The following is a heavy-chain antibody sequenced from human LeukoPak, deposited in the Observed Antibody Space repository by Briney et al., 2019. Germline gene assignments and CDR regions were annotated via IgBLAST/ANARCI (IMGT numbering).Heavy chain of an antibody. J-gene: IGHJ4*02. Sequence: ASVKVSCKASGYTFTGYYMHWERQAPGRGLEWMGRINPNSGGTNYAQKFQGRVTMTRDTSISTAYMELSRLRSDDTAVYYCARVIRYSSGWYYFDYWGQGTLVTVSS. D-gene: IGHD6-19*01. CDR3: ARVIRYSSGWYYFDY. CDR1: GYTFTGYY. V-gene: IGHV1-2*06. CDR2: INPNSGGT.